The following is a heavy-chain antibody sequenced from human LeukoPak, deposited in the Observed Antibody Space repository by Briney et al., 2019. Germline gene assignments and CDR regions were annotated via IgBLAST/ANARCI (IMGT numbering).Heavy chain of an antibody. CDR2: IYHSGST. V-gene: IGHV4-30-2*01. CDR1: VGSISSGGYS. J-gene: IGHJ3*02. Sequence: PSETLSLTCAVSVGSISSGGYSWSWIRQPPGKGLEWIGYIYHSGSTYYNPSLKSRVTISVDRSKNQFSLKLSSVTAADTAVYYCARGIVGYYDSSGYWRSAFDIWGQGTMVTVSS. CDR3: ARGIVGYYDSSGYWRSAFDI. D-gene: IGHD3-22*01.